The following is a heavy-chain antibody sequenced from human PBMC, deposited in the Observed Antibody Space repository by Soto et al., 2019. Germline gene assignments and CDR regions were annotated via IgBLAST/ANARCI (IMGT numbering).Heavy chain of an antibody. CDR2: TSAYNGNT. Sequence: QVQLVQSGAEVKKPGASVKVSCKASGYTFTSYGITWVRQAPGQGLEWMGWTSAYNGNTNYAQKLQGRVTMTTDTSTSTAYMELRRLRSDDTAMYFCTRHRHSASGSSFNLASWFGLRGQRSLVTVSS. J-gene: IGHJ5*02. V-gene: IGHV1-18*01. CDR1: GYTFTSYG. D-gene: IGHD2-15*01. CDR3: TRHRHSASGSSFNLASWFGL.